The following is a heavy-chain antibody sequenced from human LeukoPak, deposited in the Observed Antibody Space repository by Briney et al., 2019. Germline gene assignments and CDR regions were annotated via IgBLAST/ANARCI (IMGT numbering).Heavy chain of an antibody. Sequence: GGSLRLSCAASRFTFSRYWMHWVRHAPGKGLVWVSRINSDGISTSYADSVKGRFTISRDNAKNTLYLQTNSLRAEDTAVYYCARDGNYYDSSGPADYWGQGTLVTVSS. D-gene: IGHD3-22*01. CDR2: INSDGIST. V-gene: IGHV3-74*01. J-gene: IGHJ4*02. CDR3: ARDGNYYDSSGPADY. CDR1: RFTFSRYW.